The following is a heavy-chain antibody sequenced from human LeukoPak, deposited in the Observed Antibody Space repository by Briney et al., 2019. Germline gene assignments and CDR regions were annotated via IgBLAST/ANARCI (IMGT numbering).Heavy chain of an antibody. CDR1: GFSFSNYA. Sequence: GGSLRLSCAGSGFSFSNYALSWVRQAPGKGLEWVSGLSAGSLTTYYADSVKGRFTISRDNSKHTLYLEMTRMRAEDTDIYYCAKDRSNWMVTAYASWGLGTLVSVYS. J-gene: IGHJ5*02. CDR3: AKDRSNWMVTAYAS. CDR2: LSAGSLTT. D-gene: IGHD2-21*02. V-gene: IGHV3-23*01.